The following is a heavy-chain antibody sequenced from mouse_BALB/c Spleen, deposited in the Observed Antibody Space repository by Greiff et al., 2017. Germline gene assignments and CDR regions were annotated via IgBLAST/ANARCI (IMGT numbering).Heavy chain of an antibody. V-gene: IGHV5-17*02. CDR3: ARGGKDAMDY. CDR1: GFTFSSFG. J-gene: IGHJ4*01. CDR2: ISSGSSTI. D-gene: IGHD2-1*01. Sequence: EVMLVASGGGLVQPGGSRKLSCAASGFTFSSFGMHWVRQAPEKGLEWVAYISSGSSTIYYADTVKGRFTISRDNPKNTLFLQMTSLRSEDTAMYYCARGGKDAMDYWGQGTSVTVSS.